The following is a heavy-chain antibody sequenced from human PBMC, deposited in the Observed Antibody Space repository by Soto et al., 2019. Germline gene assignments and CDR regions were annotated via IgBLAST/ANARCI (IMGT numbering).Heavy chain of an antibody. Sequence: QVQLVESGGGVVQPGRSLRLSCAASGFTFSSYGMHWVRQAPGKGLEWVAVISYDGSNKYYADSVKGRFTISRDNSKSTLYLQMNSLRAEDTAVYYCAQDHGHKRGSYGSKYWGQGTLVTVS. D-gene: IGHD1-26*01. CDR3: AQDHGHKRGSYGSKY. CDR1: GFTFSSYG. V-gene: IGHV3-30*18. CDR2: ISYDGSNK. J-gene: IGHJ4*02.